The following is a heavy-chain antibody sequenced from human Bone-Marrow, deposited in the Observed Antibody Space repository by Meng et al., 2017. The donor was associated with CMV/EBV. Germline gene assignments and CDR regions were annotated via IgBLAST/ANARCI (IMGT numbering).Heavy chain of an antibody. V-gene: IGHV3-30*02. CDR3: AKPILPYGPRVSYGMDV. J-gene: IGHJ6*02. Sequence: GESLKISCAASGFTFDDYGMSWVRQAPGKGLEWVAFIRHDASTDSVKGRFTISRDNSKNTLYLQKNSLRVEDTAVYYCAKPILPYGPRVSYGMDVWGQGTTVTVSS. D-gene: IGHD4-17*01. CDR2: IRHDAST. CDR1: GFTFDDYG.